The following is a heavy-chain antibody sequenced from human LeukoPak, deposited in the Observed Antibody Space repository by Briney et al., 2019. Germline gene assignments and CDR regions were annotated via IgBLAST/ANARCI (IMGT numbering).Heavy chain of an antibody. Sequence: GASVKVSCKASGYTFTSYGISWVRQAPGQGLEWMGWISAYNGNTNYAQKLQGRVTMTTDTSTSTAYMELRSLRSDDTAVYYCARVSLDIVATTPDYWGQGTLVTVSS. CDR3: ARVSLDIVATTPDY. J-gene: IGHJ4*02. CDR2: ISAYNGNT. D-gene: IGHD5-12*01. CDR1: GYTFTSYG. V-gene: IGHV1-18*01.